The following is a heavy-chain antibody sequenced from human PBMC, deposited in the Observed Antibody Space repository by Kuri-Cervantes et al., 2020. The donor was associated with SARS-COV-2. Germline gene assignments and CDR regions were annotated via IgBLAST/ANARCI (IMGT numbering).Heavy chain of an antibody. J-gene: IGHJ3*02. D-gene: IGHD3-22*01. CDR3: ARDPPDSSGYWSGSFDI. CDR2: ISYDGSNK. Sequence: LSLTCAASGFTFSSYAMHWVRQAPGKGLEWVAVISYDGSNKYYADSVKGRFTISRDNSKNTLYLQMNSLRAEDTAVYYCARDPPDSSGYWSGSFDIWGQGTMVTVSS. CDR1: GFTFSSYA. V-gene: IGHV3-30*14.